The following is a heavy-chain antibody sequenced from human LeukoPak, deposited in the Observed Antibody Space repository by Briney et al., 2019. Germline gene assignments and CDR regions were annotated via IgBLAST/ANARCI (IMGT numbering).Heavy chain of an antibody. J-gene: IGHJ4*02. V-gene: IGHV3-74*01. CDR2: INSDGSST. CDR3: VAYYYDSSGYYPVW. Sequence: PGGSLRLSCAASGFTFSSYWMHWVRQAPGKGLVWVSRINSDGSSTSYADSVKGRFTIPRDNAKNTLYLQMNSLRAEDTAVYYCVAYYYDSSGYYPVWWGQGTLVTVSS. CDR1: GFTFSSYW. D-gene: IGHD3-22*01.